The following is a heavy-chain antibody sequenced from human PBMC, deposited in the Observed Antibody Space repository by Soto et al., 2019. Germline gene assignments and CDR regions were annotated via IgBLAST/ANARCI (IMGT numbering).Heavy chain of an antibody. CDR2: INTDGSST. CDR3: AKRGVDTFGLSY. J-gene: IGHJ4*02. Sequence: EVQLVESGGGLVQPGGSLRLSCAVSGFTFSSFWMHWVRQAPGEGLMWVSRINTDGSSTSYADSVKGRFTISRDNAKNTPYLQMNSLRVEDTAMYYCAKRGVDTFGLSYWGQGTLVTVSS. D-gene: IGHD3-10*01. V-gene: IGHV3-74*01. CDR1: GFTFSSFW.